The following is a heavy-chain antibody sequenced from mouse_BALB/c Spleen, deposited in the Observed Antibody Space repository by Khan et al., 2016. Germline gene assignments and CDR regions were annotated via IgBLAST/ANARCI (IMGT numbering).Heavy chain of an antibody. CDR2: IWAGGST. CDR3: ARGTARATFDY. J-gene: IGHJ2*01. V-gene: IGHV2-9*02. D-gene: IGHD3-2*01. CDR1: GFSLTSYG. Sequence: QVQLKESGPGLVAPSQSLSITCTVSGFSLTSYGVHWVRQPPGKGLEWLGVIWAGGSTNYNSALMSRLSISKDKSKSQVILKMNSLQTDDTAMYYCARGTARATFDYWGQGSTLTVSS.